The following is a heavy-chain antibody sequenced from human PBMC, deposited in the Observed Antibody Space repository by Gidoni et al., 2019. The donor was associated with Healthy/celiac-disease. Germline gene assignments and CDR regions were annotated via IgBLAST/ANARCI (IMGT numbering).Heavy chain of an antibody. Sequence: EMQLLESGGGLVQPGGSLRLSCAASGFTFSSYAMSWDRQARGKGLGWVSAIRGSGGSTYYADSVKSRFTISRDNSKNTMYLQMNSLRAEDTAVYYCAKGGIAVAGGGFFDYWGQGTLVTVSS. CDR2: IRGSGGST. J-gene: IGHJ4*02. CDR3: AKGGIAVAGGGFFDY. CDR1: GFTFSSYA. D-gene: IGHD6-19*01. V-gene: IGHV3-23*01.